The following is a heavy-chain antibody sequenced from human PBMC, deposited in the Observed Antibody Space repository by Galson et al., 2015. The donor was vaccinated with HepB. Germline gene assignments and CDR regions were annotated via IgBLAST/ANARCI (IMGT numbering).Heavy chain of an antibody. CDR2: IGASGADT. D-gene: IGHD1-26*01. CDR3: ARNWPTDS. CDR1: GFTFNSYG. V-gene: IGHV3-23*01. Sequence: SLRLSCAASGFTFNSYGMIWVRQAPGKGLEWVSGIGASGADTYYADSVKGRFIISRDNSKTTLYLQMNSLRAEDAAVYYCARNWPTDSWGQGTLVTVSS. J-gene: IGHJ5*02.